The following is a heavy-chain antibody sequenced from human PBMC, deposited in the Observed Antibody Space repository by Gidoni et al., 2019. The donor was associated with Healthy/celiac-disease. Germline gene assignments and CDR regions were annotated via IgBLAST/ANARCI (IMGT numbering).Heavy chain of an antibody. J-gene: IGHJ4*02. CDR1: GFSLSTSGVG. V-gene: IGHV2-5*02. CDR3: SHRPGGSGYWVLCDY. Sequence: QITLKQSGPTLVKPTQTPTLTCTFSGFSLSTSGVGVGWIRQPPGQALEWLALIYWDDDKRYSPSLKSRLTITKDTSKTQVVLTMTNMDPVETATYYCSHRPGGSGYWVLCDYWGQGTLVTVSS. D-gene: IGHD3-22*01. CDR2: IYWDDDK.